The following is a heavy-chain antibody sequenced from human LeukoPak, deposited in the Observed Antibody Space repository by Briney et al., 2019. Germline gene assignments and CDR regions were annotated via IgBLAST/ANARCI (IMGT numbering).Heavy chain of an antibody. CDR1: GFTFSSYG. J-gene: IGHJ4*02. CDR2: ISYDGSNK. Sequence: GGSLRLSCAASGFTFSSYGMHWVRQAPGKGLEWVAVISYDGSNKYYADSVKGRFTISRDNSKNTLYLQMNSLRAEDTAVYYCAKDTSLSGYGATFDYWGQGTLVTVSS. D-gene: IGHD4/OR15-4a*01. CDR3: AKDTSLSGYGATFDY. V-gene: IGHV3-30*18.